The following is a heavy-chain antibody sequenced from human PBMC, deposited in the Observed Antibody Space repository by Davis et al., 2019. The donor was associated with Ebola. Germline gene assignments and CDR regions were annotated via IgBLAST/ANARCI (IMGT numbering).Heavy chain of an antibody. CDR2: IYYSGST. D-gene: IGHD3-22*01. J-gene: IGHJ3*02. CDR3: ARGGGYYYDSSGPFDI. V-gene: IGHV4-59*11. Sequence: PSETLSLTCTVSGGSISRHYWSWIRQPPGKGLEWIGYIYYSGSTNYNPSLKSRVTISVDTSKNQFSLKLSSVTAADTAVYYCARGGGYYYDSSGPFDIWGQGTMVTVSS. CDR1: GGSISRHY.